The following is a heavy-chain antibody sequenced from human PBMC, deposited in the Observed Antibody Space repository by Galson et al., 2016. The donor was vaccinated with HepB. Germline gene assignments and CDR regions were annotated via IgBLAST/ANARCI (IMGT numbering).Heavy chain of an antibody. Sequence: SVKVSCKASGYTFSSFAISWVRQAPGQGLEWMGWISVYSGDTNYAQNFRDRVTMTTDTSTSTGYMELRSLRSDDTAVYFCLRGLGFQADIWGQGTLVTVSS. V-gene: IGHV1-18*01. D-gene: IGHD2-21*01. CDR3: LRGLGFQADI. CDR1: GYTFSSFA. CDR2: ISVYSGDT. J-gene: IGHJ4*02.